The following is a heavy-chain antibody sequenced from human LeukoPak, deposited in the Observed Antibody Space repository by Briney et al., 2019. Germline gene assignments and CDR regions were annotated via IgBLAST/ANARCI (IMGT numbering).Heavy chain of an antibody. CDR1: GGSISTHF. CDR2: VYPDGGP. J-gene: IGHJ6*03. CDR3: ARGHGSSWLYYYYYYMDV. D-gene: IGHD6-13*01. V-gene: IGHV4-4*07. Sequence: SETLSLTCTVSGGSISTHFWSWVRQTAGQGLEWIGRVYPDGGPNYNPSLESRVTMSRDTSKNQFSLSLSSVTAADTAVYYCARGHGSSWLYYYYYYMDVWGKGTTVTVSS.